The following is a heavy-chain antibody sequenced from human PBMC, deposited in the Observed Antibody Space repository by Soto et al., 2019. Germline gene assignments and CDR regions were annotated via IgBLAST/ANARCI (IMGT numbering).Heavy chain of an antibody. CDR1: GGSINSYY. Sequence: SETLSLTCTVSGGSINSYYWSWIRQPPGKGLEWIGFIFYSGSTNYNPSLKSRVTISIDTSKNQFSLKLSSVTAADTAVYYCARRYGYSFDYWGQGTLVT. J-gene: IGHJ4*02. CDR3: ARRYGYSFDY. D-gene: IGHD4-4*01. CDR2: IFYSGST. V-gene: IGHV4-59*01.